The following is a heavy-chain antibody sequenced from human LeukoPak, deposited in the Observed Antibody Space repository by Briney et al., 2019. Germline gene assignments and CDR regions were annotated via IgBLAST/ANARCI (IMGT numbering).Heavy chain of an antibody. Sequence: GGSLRLSCAASKFTFNSSSISCLRQAPGKGLEWVANIKQDGSEKFYVDSVKGRFTISRDNGKNSLYLQMNSLRVDDTAVYYCARGEYYDFWNDYPGTSQSPFDFWGQGTMVTVSS. CDR3: ARGEYYDFWNDYPGTSQSPFDF. J-gene: IGHJ3*01. CDR1: KFTFNSSS. V-gene: IGHV3-7*01. CDR2: IKQDGSEK. D-gene: IGHD3-3*01.